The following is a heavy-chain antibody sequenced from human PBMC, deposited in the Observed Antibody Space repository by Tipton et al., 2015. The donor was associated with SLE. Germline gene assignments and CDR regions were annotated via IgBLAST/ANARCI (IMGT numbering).Heavy chain of an antibody. D-gene: IGHD3-10*01. J-gene: IGHJ5*02. V-gene: IGHV4-61*02. CDR2: IHTVGNT. CDR1: GDSISSGSYY. CDR3: ARETSQFLWFGGTGSEYNWFDP. Sequence: TLSLTCTVSGDSISSGSYYWSWIRQPAGKGLEWIGRIHTVGNTNYNPSLKSRVTVSLDTSKNQFSLKLSSVTAADTAVYYCARETSQFLWFGGTGSEYNWFDPWGQGTLVTVSS.